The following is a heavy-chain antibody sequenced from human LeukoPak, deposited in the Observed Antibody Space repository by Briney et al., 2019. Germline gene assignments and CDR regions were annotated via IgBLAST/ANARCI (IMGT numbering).Heavy chain of an antibody. D-gene: IGHD5-18*01. CDR3: ARRGSREYFQH. CDR1: GYRFTNYW. V-gene: IGHV5-51*01. Sequence: GESLKISCQGSGYRFTNYWIGWVRHLPGKDLERMGIIYPGDSDTRYSPSFQGQVTISADKSVSTAYLQWSSLKASDSGIYYCARRGSREYFQHWGQGTLVTVSS. CDR2: IYPGDSDT. J-gene: IGHJ1*01.